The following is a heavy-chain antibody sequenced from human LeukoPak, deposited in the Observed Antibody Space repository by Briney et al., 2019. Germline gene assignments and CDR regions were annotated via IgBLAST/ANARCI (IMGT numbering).Heavy chain of an antibody. J-gene: IGHJ6*02. CDR1: GLKFRNYG. CDR2: IWYDGSHQ. CDR3: AKKESRYCSSTSCLIGMDV. D-gene: IGHD2-2*01. Sequence: GRSLRLSCVASGLKFRNYGMHWVRQAPGKGLEWVTFIWYDGSHQYYIDSVKGRSTVSRDNAKSTLYLQMDSLRAEDTAVYYCAKKESRYCSSTSCLIGMDVWGQGTTVTVSS. V-gene: IGHV3-33*06.